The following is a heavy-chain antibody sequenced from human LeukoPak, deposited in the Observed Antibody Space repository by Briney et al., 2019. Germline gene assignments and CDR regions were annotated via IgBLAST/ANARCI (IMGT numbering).Heavy chain of an antibody. D-gene: IGHD3-10*01. Sequence: GGALRLSCAESRFTFSSYVMHWVRPAPGKGLEGVAVIWYDGINKYYADSVKGRFTLSRDNSKNTLYLQMNSLRAEDTAVYYCARTNGSVSPWVVYWGQGTLVTVPS. CDR3: ARTNGSVSPWVVY. J-gene: IGHJ4*02. V-gene: IGHV3-33*01. CDR2: IWYDGINK. CDR1: RFTFSSYV.